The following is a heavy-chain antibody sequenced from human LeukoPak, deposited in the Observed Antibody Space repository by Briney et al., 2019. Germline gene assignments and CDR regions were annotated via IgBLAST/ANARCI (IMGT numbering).Heavy chain of an antibody. J-gene: IGHJ3*02. CDR2: INHSGST. CDR1: GGSFNGYY. CDR3: AREEACDI. V-gene: IGHV4-34*01. Sequence: KPSETLSFTCAVYGGSFNGYYWRWIRQPPGKGLEWIGEINHSGSTNYNPSLKTRGTISVDTSKNQFSLRLRSVTAADTAVYYCAREEACDIWGQGTMVTVSS.